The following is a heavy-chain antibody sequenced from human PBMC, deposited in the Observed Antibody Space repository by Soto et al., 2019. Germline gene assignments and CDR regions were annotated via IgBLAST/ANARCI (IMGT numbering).Heavy chain of an antibody. CDR2: IYPGDSRT. V-gene: IGHV5-51*01. CDR1: EVSFTTYW. CDR3: ARAGYCSGGSCYFNYYYYGMDV. D-gene: IGHD2-15*01. J-gene: IGHJ6*02. Sequence: GESLKISWKGSEVSFTTYWIAWVRQMPGEGLKWMGIIYPGDSRTTYSPSFQGQVTISADKSINTAYLQWSSLKASDTAVYYCARAGYCSGGSCYFNYYYYGMDVWGQGTTVTVSS.